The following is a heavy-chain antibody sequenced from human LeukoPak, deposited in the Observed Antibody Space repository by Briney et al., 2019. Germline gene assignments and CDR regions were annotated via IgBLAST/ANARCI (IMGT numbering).Heavy chain of an antibody. CDR3: ARDRYYDSSGYYESVYY. CDR1: GYTFTGYY. J-gene: IGHJ4*02. Sequence: GASVKVSCKASGYTFTGYYMHWVRQAPGQGLEWMGRINPNSGGTNYAQKFQGRVTMTRDTSISTAYMELSRLRSDDTAVYYCARDRYYDSSGYYESVYYWGQGTLVTVSS. D-gene: IGHD3-22*01. V-gene: IGHV1-2*06. CDR2: INPNSGGT.